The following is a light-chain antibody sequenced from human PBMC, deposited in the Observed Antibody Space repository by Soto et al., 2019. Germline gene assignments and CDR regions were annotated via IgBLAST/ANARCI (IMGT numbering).Light chain of an antibody. CDR3: QQYNSYPVT. J-gene: IGKJ2*01. CDR2: KAS. Sequence: DIQMTQSPSTLSASVGDRVTITCRSSQSISSWLAWYQQKPGKAPKILIYKASNLESGVPSRFSGSGSGTEFTLTSSSLQSDDFETYYCQQYNSYPVTFGQGTKLEIK. V-gene: IGKV1-5*03. CDR1: QSISSW.